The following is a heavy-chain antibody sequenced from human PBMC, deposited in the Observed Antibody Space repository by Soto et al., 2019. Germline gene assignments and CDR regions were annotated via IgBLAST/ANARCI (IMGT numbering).Heavy chain of an antibody. CDR1: GFTFSSYA. V-gene: IGHV3-23*01. CDR3: ANLGYSSSWYYFDY. CDR2: ISGSGGST. Sequence: GGSLRLSCAASGFTFSSYAMSWVRQAPGKGLEWVSAISGSGGSTYYADSVKGRFTISRDNSKNTLYLQMNSLRAEDTAVYYCANLGYSSSWYYFDYWGQGTLVTVSS. J-gene: IGHJ4*02. D-gene: IGHD6-13*01.